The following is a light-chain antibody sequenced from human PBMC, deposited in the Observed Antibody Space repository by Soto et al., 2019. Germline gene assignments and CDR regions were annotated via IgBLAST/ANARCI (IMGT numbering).Light chain of an antibody. Sequence: EIVLTQSPGTLSVSPGERATLSCRASETISSDKLAWYQQKPGQPPSLLIYGTFSRATGIPDRFSGSGSGXXXXXXXXRLEPEDSAIXYCQQYGSWTFGQGTKVEI. V-gene: IGKV3-20*01. CDR3: QQYGSWT. CDR1: ETISSDK. J-gene: IGKJ1*01. CDR2: GTF.